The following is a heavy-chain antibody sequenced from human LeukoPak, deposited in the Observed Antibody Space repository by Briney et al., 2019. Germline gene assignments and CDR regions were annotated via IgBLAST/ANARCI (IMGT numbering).Heavy chain of an antibody. J-gene: IGHJ4*02. CDR1: GGTFSSYA. V-gene: IGHV1-69*04. D-gene: IGHD3-22*01. CDR3: ASSSKYYYDSSGYLDY. CDR2: IIPILGIA. Sequence: SVKVSCKASGGTFSSYAISWVRQAPGQGLEWMGRIIPILGIANYAQKFQGRVTITADKSTSTAYMELSSLRSEDTAVYYCASSSKYYYDSSGYLDYWGQGTLVTVSS.